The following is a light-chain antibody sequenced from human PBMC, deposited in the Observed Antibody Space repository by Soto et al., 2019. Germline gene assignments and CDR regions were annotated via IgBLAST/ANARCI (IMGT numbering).Light chain of an antibody. Sequence: EVVMTQSPLSLPVTLGQPASISCRSSQSLAYIDGNTYLTWFHQRPGQSPRRLIYHVSNRDAGVPDRFSGSRSVTEFRLKISRVEAEYVGSYYCMHSTHWPPYTFGQGTNLEIK. CDR1: QSLAYIDGNTY. V-gene: IGKV2-30*01. CDR3: MHSTHWPPYT. CDR2: HVS. J-gene: IGKJ2*01.